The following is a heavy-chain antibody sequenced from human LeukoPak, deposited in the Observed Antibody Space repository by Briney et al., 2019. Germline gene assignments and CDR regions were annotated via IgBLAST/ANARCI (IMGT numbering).Heavy chain of an antibody. Sequence: ASVKVSCKASGYTFTSYYMHWVRLAPGQGLEWMAMINPSGGTTSYAQKFQGRVTMTRDTSTCTVYMELSSLRSEDTAVYYCARGLQQLADVFDIWGQGTMVTVSS. V-gene: IGHV1-46*01. D-gene: IGHD6-13*01. CDR1: GYTFTSYY. CDR3: ARGLQQLADVFDI. J-gene: IGHJ3*02. CDR2: INPSGGTT.